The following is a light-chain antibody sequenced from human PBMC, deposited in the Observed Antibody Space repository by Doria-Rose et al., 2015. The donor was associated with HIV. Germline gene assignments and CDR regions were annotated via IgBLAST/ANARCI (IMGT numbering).Light chain of an antibody. CDR3: GTWDSSLSIWV. J-gene: IGLJ3*02. CDR1: SSNIGNDY. CDR2: ENS. V-gene: IGLV1-51*02. Sequence: SSSNIGNDYVSWYQHLPGTAPKLLIYENSKRPSGISDRFSGSKSGTSATLDITGLQTGDEADYYCGTWDSSLSIWVFGGGTTLTVL.